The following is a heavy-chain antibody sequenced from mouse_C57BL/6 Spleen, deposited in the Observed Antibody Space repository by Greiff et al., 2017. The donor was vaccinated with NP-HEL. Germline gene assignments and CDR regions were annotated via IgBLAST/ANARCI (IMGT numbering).Heavy chain of an antibody. CDR2: IRSKSNNYAT. CDR3: VRLGGGSSPYYAMDY. Sequence: EVQLVESGGGLVQPKGSLKLSCAASGFSFNTYAMNWVRQAPGTGLEWVARIRSKSNNYATYYADSVKDRFTISRDDSESMLYLQMNNLKTEDTAMYYCVRLGGGSSPYYAMDYWGQGTSVTVSS. D-gene: IGHD1-1*01. CDR1: GFSFNTYA. J-gene: IGHJ4*01. V-gene: IGHV10-1*01.